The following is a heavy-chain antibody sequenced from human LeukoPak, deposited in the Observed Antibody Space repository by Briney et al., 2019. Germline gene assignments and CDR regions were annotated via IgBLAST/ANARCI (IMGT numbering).Heavy chain of an antibody. CDR2: INHSGST. CDR3: ARLVYQLLTNWFDP. D-gene: IGHD2-2*01. V-gene: IGHV4-34*01. CDR1: GGSFSGYY. J-gene: IGHJ5*02. Sequence: SETLSLTCAVYGGSFSGYYWSWIRRPPGKGLEWIGEINHSGSTNYNPSLKSRVTISVDTSKNQFSLKLSSVTAADTAVYYCARLVYQLLTNWFDPWGQGTLVTVSS.